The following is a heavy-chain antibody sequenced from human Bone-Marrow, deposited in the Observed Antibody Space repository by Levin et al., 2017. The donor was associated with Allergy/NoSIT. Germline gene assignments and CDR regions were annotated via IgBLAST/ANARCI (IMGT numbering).Heavy chain of an antibody. CDR3: ARGLGYCSGGSCYERSGFDY. D-gene: IGHD2-15*01. Sequence: PSETLSLTCAVYGGSFSGYYWSWIRQPPGKGLEWIGEINHSGSTNYNPSLKSRVTISVDTSKNQFSLKLSSVTAADTAVYYCARGLGYCSGGSCYERSGFDYWGQGTLVTVSS. CDR1: GGSFSGYY. CDR2: INHSGST. J-gene: IGHJ4*02. V-gene: IGHV4-34*01.